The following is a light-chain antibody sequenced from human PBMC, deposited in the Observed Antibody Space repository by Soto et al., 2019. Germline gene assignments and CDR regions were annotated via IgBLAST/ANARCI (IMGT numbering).Light chain of an antibody. Sequence: DIQMTQSPSSLSASLGDRVTVPXRASQSISSYFNWYQQEPGXAPKXXXYAXSSLQSGVSSRLNGSRSGTDFTLTISSLQSDDFSTYYFQQTYSTPWTFGQGTKVDIK. CDR3: QQTYSTPWT. CDR2: AXS. CDR1: QSISSY. V-gene: IGKV1-39*01. J-gene: IGKJ1*01.